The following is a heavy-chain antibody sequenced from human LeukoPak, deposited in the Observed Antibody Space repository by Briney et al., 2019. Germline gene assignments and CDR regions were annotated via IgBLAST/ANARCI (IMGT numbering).Heavy chain of an antibody. CDR1: GYTFTSYA. CDR2: INTNTGNP. V-gene: IGHV7-4-1*02. CDR3: AREGYSYGSPDYYYYYMDV. D-gene: IGHD5-18*01. J-gene: IGHJ6*03. Sequence: ASVKVSCKASGYTFTSYAMNWVRQAPGQGLEWMGWINTNTGNPTYAQGFTGRFVFSLDTSVSTAYLQISSLKAEDTAVYYCAREGYSYGSPDYYYYYMDVWGKGTTVTVSS.